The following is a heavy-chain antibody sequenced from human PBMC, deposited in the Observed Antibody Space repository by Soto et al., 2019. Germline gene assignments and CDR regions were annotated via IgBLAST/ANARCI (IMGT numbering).Heavy chain of an antibody. CDR2: IYYSGST. CDR3: ARLGLTMIVVVIPAERNYYGMAV. V-gene: IGHV4-39*01. Sequence: SETLSLTCTVSGGSISSSSYYWGWIRQPPGKGLEWIGSIYYSGSTYYNPSLKSRVTISVDTSKNQFSLKLSSVTAADTAVYYCARLGLTMIVVVIPAERNYYGMAVWGQGTTFTDSS. CDR1: GGSISSSSYY. J-gene: IGHJ6*02. D-gene: IGHD3-22*01.